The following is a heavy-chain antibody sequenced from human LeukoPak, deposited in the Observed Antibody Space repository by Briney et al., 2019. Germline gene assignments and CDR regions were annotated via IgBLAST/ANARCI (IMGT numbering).Heavy chain of an antibody. CDR2: FDPEDGET. CDR3: ATDPRHCSTTSSCYNY. Sequence: ASVKVSCKVSGYTLTELSMHWVRQAPGKGLEWMGGFDPEDGETIYAQKFQGRVSMTEDTTTDTAYMELSSLRSEDTAMYYCATDPRHCSTTSSCYNYWGQGTLVTVSS. J-gene: IGHJ4*02. CDR1: GYTLTELS. V-gene: IGHV1-24*01. D-gene: IGHD2-2*02.